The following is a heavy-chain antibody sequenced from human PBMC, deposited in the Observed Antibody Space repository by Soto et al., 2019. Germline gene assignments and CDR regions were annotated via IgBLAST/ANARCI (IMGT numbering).Heavy chain of an antibody. CDR1: GFTLVDHY. Sequence: GGSLILSCVASGFTLVDHYMDWVRQTPGKGLEWVGRSTNKADSYTTEYAASVKGRFTISRDDSKSSVYLQMNSLKTEDTAVYYCARVMVGASQYYSSMDVWGQGTTVTVSS. V-gene: IGHV3-72*01. CDR3: ARVMVGASQYYSSMDV. D-gene: IGHD2-15*01. J-gene: IGHJ6*02. CDR2: STNKADSYTT.